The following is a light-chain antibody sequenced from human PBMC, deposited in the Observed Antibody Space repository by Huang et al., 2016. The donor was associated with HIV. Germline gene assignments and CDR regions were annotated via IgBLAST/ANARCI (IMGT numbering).Light chain of an antibody. V-gene: IGKV2-30*02. J-gene: IGKJ1*01. CDR3: MQGTHWPWT. CDR1: QSLVHSDGNTY. Sequence: DVVMTQSPLSLPVTLGQPASISCRSSQSLVHSDGNTYLNWFHQRPGQSPRRLVYKVSNRDSGVPNRCSGSGSGTDFTLKINRVEAEDVGVYYCMQGTHWPWTFGQGTKVEIK. CDR2: KVS.